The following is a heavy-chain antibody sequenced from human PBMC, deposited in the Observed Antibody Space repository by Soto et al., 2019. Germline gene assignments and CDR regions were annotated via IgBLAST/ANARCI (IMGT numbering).Heavy chain of an antibody. CDR1: GGSISSGGYY. D-gene: IGHD3-10*01. CDR2: IYYSGST. V-gene: IGHV4-61*08. J-gene: IGHJ5*02. Sequence: SETLSLTCTVSGGSISSGGYYWSWIRQHPGKGLEWIGYIYYSGSTNYNPSLKSRVTISVDTSKNQFSLKLSSVTAADTAVYYCAREITHLYRGNWFDPWGQGTLVTVSS. CDR3: AREITHLYRGNWFDP.